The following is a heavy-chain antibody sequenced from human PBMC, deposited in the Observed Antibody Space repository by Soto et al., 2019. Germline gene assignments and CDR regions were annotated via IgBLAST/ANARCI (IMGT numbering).Heavy chain of an antibody. J-gene: IGHJ5*02. CDR3: ARSPTGHLLWFDP. CDR1: GGSISSSSYY. D-gene: IGHD4-17*01. V-gene: IGHV4-39*01. Sequence: PETLSLTSPVSGGSISSSSYYWGWIRQPPGKGLEWFGSIYYSGSTYYNPSLKSRVTMSVDTSKNQFSLKLSSVTAADTAAYCCARSPTGHLLWFDPWGQGTLVTVSS. CDR2: IYYSGST.